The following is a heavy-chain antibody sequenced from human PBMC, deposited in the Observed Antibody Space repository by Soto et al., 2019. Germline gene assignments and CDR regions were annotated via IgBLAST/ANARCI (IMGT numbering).Heavy chain of an antibody. Sequence: HSGLQASAQKPEWMGIINPRGGSTTYAQNFQDRVTMTRDTSSSTVYMELSSLRSEDTAVYYCARRRGLYQYYYHLDVWGQGT. CDR3: ARRRGLYQYYYHLDV. CDR2: INPRGGST. V-gene: IGHV1-46*01. D-gene: IGHD2-15*01. J-gene: IGHJ6*02.